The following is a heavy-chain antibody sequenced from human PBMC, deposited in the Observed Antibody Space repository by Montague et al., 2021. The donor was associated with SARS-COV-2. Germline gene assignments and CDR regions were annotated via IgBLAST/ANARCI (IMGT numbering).Heavy chain of an antibody. D-gene: IGHD6-19*01. CDR2: IYYSGST. Sequence: TLSLTCTVSGGSISSGDYYWSWIRQHPGKGLEWIGYIYYSGSTYYNPSLKSRVTISVDTSKNQFSLKLSSVTAADTAAYYCARGGSYSSGWYGVDYYYGMDVWGQGTTVTVSS. CDR3: ARGGSYSSGWYGVDYYYGMDV. V-gene: IGHV4-31*03. J-gene: IGHJ6*02. CDR1: GGSISSGDYY.